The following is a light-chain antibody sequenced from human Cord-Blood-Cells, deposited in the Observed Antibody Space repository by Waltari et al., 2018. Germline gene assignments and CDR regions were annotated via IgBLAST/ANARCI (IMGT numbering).Light chain of an antibody. Sequence: DIQMTQSPSSLSASVGDRVTITCRASQSISSYLNWYQQKPGKAPKLLIYAASSLQSGGPSRFSGSGSGTDFTLTSSSLQPEEFATYYCQQSYSTPYTFGQGTKLEIK. J-gene: IGKJ2*01. V-gene: IGKV1-39*01. CDR1: QSISSY. CDR2: AAS. CDR3: QQSYSTPYT.